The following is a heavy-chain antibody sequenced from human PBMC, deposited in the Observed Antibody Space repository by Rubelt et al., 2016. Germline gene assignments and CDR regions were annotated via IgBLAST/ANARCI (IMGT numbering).Heavy chain of an antibody. CDR1: GGSFSGYY. D-gene: IGHD4-11*01. CDR2: INHSGST. Sequence: QVQLQQWGAGLLKPSETLSLTCAVYGGSFSGYYWSWIRQPPGKGLEWIGEINHSGSTNYNPSLKSRVPISVDTSKNQFSLKLSSVTAADTAVYDCARDDYTGWFDPWGQGTLVTVSS. CDR3: ARDDYTGWFDP. J-gene: IGHJ5*02. V-gene: IGHV4-34*01.